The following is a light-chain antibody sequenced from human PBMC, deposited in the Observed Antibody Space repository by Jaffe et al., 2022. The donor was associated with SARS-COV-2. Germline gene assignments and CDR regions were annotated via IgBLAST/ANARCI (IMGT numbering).Light chain of an antibody. CDR3: SSYAGSDNVI. CDR2: EVS. J-gene: IGLJ2*01. CDR1: SSDVAGYNY. V-gene: IGLV2-8*01. Sequence: QSALTQPPSASGSPGQSVTISCTGTSSDVAGYNYVSWYQQHPGKAPKVMIYEVSKRPSGVPDRFSGSKSGNTASLTVSGLQADDEADYYCSSYAGSDNVIFGGGTKLTVL.